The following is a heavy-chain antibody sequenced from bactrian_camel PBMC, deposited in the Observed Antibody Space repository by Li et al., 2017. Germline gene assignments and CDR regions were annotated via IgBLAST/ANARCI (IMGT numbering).Heavy chain of an antibody. J-gene: IGHJ4*01. CDR1: GYTLPLH. D-gene: IGHD6*01. CDR3: AARACYYGTSIVFSSSSYTY. V-gene: IGHV3S53*01. Sequence: VQLVESGGGSVQAGGSLKLSCVGSGYTLPLHTAWFRRLPGQGREGVAAIAADGRTNYADSVKGRFTISMDDVNFTLNLQMNSLKPEDTGMYYCAARACYYGTSIVFSSSSYTYWGQGTQVTVSS. CDR2: IAADGRT.